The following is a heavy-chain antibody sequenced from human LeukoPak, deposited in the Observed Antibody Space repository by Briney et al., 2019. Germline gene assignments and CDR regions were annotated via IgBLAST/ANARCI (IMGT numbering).Heavy chain of an antibody. D-gene: IGHD6-6*01. CDR1: GFTFSEYW. Sequence: GGSLRLSCTASGFTFSEYWMAWVRQAPGKGLEWVGFIRSKDYGGTTEYAASVKGRFSISGDDSKNIVYLQMQSLKTEDTAVYYCPLSVRALYYYYRLDVWGQGTTVTVSS. CDR3: PLSVRALYYYYRLDV. CDR2: IRSKDYGGTT. V-gene: IGHV3-49*04. J-gene: IGHJ6*02.